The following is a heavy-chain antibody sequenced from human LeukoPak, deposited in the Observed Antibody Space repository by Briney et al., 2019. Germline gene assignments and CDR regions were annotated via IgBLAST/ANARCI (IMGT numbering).Heavy chain of an antibody. D-gene: IGHD1-26*01. J-gene: IGHJ3*01. V-gene: IGHV4-39*01. CDR1: GGSISSRSYY. Sequence: SETLSLTCTVSGGSISSRSYYWGWIRQSPGKGLEWIGTIYYSGTTYYNPSLKSRVTISVDTSKNQFSLKLSSVTAADTAVFYCARSYSGNYYTMGAFDFWGQGTMVTVAS. CDR2: IYYSGTT. CDR3: ARSYSGNYYTMGAFDF.